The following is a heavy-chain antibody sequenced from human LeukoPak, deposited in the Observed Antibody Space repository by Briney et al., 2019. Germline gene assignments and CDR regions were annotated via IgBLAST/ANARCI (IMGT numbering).Heavy chain of an antibody. CDR1: GGSISSGGYS. J-gene: IGHJ4*02. V-gene: IGHV4-30-2*01. CDR2: IYHSGST. D-gene: IGHD4-17*01. Sequence: PSETVSLTCAVSGGSISSGGYSWSWIRQPPGKGLEWIGYIYHSGSTYYNPSLKSRVTISVDRSKNQFSLKLSSVTAADTAVYYCASGRTVTTVFGDWGQGTLVTVSS. CDR3: ASGRTVTTVFGD.